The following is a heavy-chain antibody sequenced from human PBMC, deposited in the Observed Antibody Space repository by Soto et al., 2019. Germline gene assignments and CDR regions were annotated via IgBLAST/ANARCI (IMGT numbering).Heavy chain of an antibody. CDR2: ISAYNGNT. Sequence: ASVKVSCKASGYTFTSYGISWVRQAPGRGLEWMGWISAYNGNTNYAQKPQGRVTMTTDTSTSTAYMELRSLRSDDTAVYYCARGPLTIFGPLYYFDYWGQGTLVTVSS. CDR3: ARGPLTIFGPLYYFDY. J-gene: IGHJ4*02. V-gene: IGHV1-18*04. CDR1: GYTFTSYG. D-gene: IGHD3-3*01.